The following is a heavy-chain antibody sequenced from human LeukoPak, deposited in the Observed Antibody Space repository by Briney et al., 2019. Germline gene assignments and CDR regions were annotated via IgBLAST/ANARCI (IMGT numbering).Heavy chain of an antibody. Sequence: PSETLSLTCTVSGGSISSSSYYWGWIRQPPGKGLEWIGSIYYSGSTYYNPSLKSRVTISVDTSKNQFSLYLSSVTAADTAIYYCARSIVGYDWNFDQWGQGILVTVSS. CDR1: GGSISSSSYY. J-gene: IGHJ4*02. V-gene: IGHV4-39*01. CDR3: ARSIVGYDWNFDQ. D-gene: IGHD1-26*01. CDR2: IYYSGST.